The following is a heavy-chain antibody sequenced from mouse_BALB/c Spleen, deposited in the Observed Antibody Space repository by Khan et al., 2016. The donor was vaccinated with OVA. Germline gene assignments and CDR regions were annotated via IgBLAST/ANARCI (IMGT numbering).Heavy chain of an antibody. CDR3: ASVGSYYVSFVY. J-gene: IGHJ3*01. Sequence: VQLKQSGPEVVKPGASVKMSCKASGYTFTSYVMHWVKQKPGQGLEWIGYIYPFNDATKFNEKFNGKATLTSDKSSSTAYMELSSLTSEYSAVYVCASVGSYYVSFVYWGQGTLVTVSS. V-gene: IGHV1S136*01. CDR2: IYPFNDAT. D-gene: IGHD1-1*01. CDR1: GYTFTSYV.